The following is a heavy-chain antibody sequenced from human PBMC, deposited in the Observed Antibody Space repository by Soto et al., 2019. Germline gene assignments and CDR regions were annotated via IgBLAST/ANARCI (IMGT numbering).Heavy chain of an antibody. CDR1: GGSISRSPYS. Sequence: QLHLQESGPGLVKPSETLSLSCIVSGGSISRSPYSWAWLRQPPGQGLEWIGTIFYSGNIYYSASPQSRVSISGDTSKEQFSLKVRSVTAADTAVYYCARHAAARRADVVAFQVWGQGTPVTVSS. CDR3: ARHAAARRADVVAFQV. CDR2: IFYSGNI. V-gene: IGHV4-39*01. J-gene: IGHJ3*01. D-gene: IGHD5-18*01.